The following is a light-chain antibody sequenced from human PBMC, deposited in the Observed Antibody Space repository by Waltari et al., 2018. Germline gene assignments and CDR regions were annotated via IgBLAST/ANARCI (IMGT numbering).Light chain of an antibody. CDR3: TAWDDSLNGFYV. CDR2: NSL. V-gene: IGLV1-44*01. J-gene: IGLJ1*01. Sequence: QSVLIQPPSASGTPGQRVTISCSGSVSNIGGNAVTWYQQLPGTAPKLLIYNSLQRPSGVPDRFSGSKSGTSASLAISGLQSEDEGDYFCTAWDDSLNGFYVFGSGTKVTVL. CDR1: VSNIGGNA.